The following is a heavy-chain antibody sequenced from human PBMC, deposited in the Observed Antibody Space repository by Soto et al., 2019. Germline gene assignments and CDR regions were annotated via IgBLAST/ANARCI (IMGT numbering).Heavy chain of an antibody. V-gene: IGHV3-7*01. CDR1: GFTFNDYW. CDR2: IKQDGSEK. D-gene: IGHD6-19*01. CDR3: ARVERGVAVAGTGGRLDY. Sequence: EVQLVESGGGLVQPGGSLRLSCTGSGFTFNDYWMSWVRQAPGKGLEWVANIKQDGSEKYYVDSVKGRFTISRDNTKNSLYLQMNSQRAEDTSVYYCARVERGVAVAGTGGRLDYWGQGTLATVSS. J-gene: IGHJ4*02.